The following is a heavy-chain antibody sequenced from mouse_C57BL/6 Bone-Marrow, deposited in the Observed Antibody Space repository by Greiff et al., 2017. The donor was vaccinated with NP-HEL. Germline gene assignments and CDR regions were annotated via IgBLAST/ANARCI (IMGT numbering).Heavy chain of an antibody. CDR3: ARGGFPFAY. CDR1: GYSITSGYY. V-gene: IGHV3-6*01. J-gene: IGHJ3*01. Sequence: EESGPGLVKPSQSLSLTCSVTGYSITSGYYWNWIRQFPGNKLEWMGYISYDGSNNYNPSLKNRISITRDTSKNQFFLKLNSVTTEDTATYYCARGGFPFAYWGQGTLVTVSA. CDR2: ISYDGSN.